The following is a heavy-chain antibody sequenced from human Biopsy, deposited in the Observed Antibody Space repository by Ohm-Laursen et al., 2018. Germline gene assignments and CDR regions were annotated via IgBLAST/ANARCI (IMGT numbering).Heavy chain of an antibody. CDR3: ARDVRYLDF. CDR1: GFTFSNYW. J-gene: IGHJ2*01. CDR2: IKEDGSLI. Sequence: SLRLSCAASGFTFSNYWLSRVRQAPGKALEWIANIKEDGSLIYYLDSVKGRCTISRDNAKNSVYLQMHSLRTEDTGVYYCARDVRYLDFWGRGTLVTVSS. V-gene: IGHV3-7*01.